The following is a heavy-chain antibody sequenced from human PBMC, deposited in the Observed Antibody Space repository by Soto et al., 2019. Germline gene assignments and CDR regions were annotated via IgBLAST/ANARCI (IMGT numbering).Heavy chain of an antibody. CDR1: GGSFSGYY. J-gene: IGHJ5*02. CDR2: INHSGST. V-gene: IGHV4-34*01. Sequence: SETLSLTCAVYGGSFSGYYWSWIRQPPGKGLEWIGEINHSGSTNYNPSLKSRVTISVDTSKNQFSLKLSSVTAADTAVYYCARGMTTVPSDWFDPWGQGTLVTV. D-gene: IGHD4-4*01. CDR3: ARGMTTVPSDWFDP.